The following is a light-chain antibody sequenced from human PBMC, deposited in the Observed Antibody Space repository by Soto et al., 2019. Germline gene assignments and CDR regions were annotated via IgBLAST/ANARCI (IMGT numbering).Light chain of an antibody. J-gene: IGLJ3*02. CDR3: TSYTSGTPWV. V-gene: IGLV2-14*01. CDR2: EVN. Sequence: QSALTQPASMSGSPGQSITISCTGTSSDIGGYNYVSWYQQHPDNAPRLMIYEVNNRPSGVSDRFSGSKSGNTASLTISGLQADDEADYYCTSYTSGTPWVFGGGTQLTVL. CDR1: SSDIGGYNY.